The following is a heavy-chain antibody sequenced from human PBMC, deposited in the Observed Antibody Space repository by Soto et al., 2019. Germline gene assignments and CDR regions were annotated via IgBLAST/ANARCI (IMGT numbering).Heavy chain of an antibody. Sequence: QVQLVESGGGVVQPGRSLRLSCAASGFTFSSYAMHWVRQAPGKGLEWVAVISYDGSNKYYADSVKGRFTISRDNSKNTLYLQMNSLRAEDTAVYYCAREMSVVLVPAAMENSFCFDYWGQGTLVTVSS. CDR2: ISYDGSNK. D-gene: IGHD2-2*01. CDR3: AREMSVVLVPAAMENSFCFDY. CDR1: GFTFSSYA. J-gene: IGHJ4*02. V-gene: IGHV3-30-3*01.